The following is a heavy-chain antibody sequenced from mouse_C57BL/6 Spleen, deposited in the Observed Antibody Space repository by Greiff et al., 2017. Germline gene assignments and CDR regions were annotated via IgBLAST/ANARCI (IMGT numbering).Heavy chain of an antibody. J-gene: IGHJ3*01. V-gene: IGHV5-4*01. CDR3: ANEGDYDEGFAV. Sequence: EVQRVESGGGLVKPGGSLKLSCAASGFTFSSYAMSWVSQTPEKRLEWVATISDGGSYNYYQDNVKGRFTISSDNAKNNLYLQMINLKSEDTAMYYWANEGDYDEGFAVWGQGTLVTVS. CDR2: ISDGGSYN. D-gene: IGHD2-4*01. CDR1: GFTFSSYA.